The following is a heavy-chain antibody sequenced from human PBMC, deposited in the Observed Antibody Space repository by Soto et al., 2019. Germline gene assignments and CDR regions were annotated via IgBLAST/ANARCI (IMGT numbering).Heavy chain of an antibody. CDR2: IYYSGST. D-gene: IGHD3-10*01. CDR1: GGSISSYY. J-gene: IGHJ6*02. Sequence: QVQLQESGPGLVKPSETLSLTCTVSGGSISSYYWSWIRQPPGKGLEWIGYIYYSGSTNYNPSLKSRVTISVDTSKNQFSLKLSSVTAADTAVYYCARDNQYGSGSYWSYYYGMDVWGQGTTVTVSS. CDR3: ARDNQYGSGSYWSYYYGMDV. V-gene: IGHV4-59*01.